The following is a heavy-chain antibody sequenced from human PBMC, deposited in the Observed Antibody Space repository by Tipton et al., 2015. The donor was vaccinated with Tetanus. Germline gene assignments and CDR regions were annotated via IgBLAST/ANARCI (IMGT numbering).Heavy chain of an antibody. J-gene: IGHJ4*02. Sequence: QVQLVQSGAEVKEPGASVKVSCKTSGYTFPSYGITWVRQAPGQGLEWMGWINTYNGNTSYAQKLQGRVTMTTDRSTRTAYMELRSLRSDDTAVYYCARVAIGTRPFDYWGQGTLVTVSS. CDR1: GYTFPSYG. D-gene: IGHD6-6*01. CDR2: INTYNGNT. V-gene: IGHV1-18*01. CDR3: ARVAIGTRPFDY.